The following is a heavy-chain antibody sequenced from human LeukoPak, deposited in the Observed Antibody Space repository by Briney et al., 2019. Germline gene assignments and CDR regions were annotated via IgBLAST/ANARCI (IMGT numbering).Heavy chain of an antibody. Sequence: PSQTLSLICTVSGGSISSGGYYWSWIRQPPGKGLEWIGYIYHSGSTYYNPSLKSRVTISVDRSKNQFSLKLSSVTAADTAVYYCARSISLSPATVTTDYYYYMDVWGKGTTVTVSS. CDR3: ARSISLSPATVTTDYYYYMDV. CDR2: IYHSGST. V-gene: IGHV4-30-2*01. CDR1: GGSISSGGYY. D-gene: IGHD4-11*01. J-gene: IGHJ6*03.